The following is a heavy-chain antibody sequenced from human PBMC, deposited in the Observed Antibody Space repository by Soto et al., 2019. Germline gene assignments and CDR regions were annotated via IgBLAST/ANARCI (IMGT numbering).Heavy chain of an antibody. Sequence: QVQLVQSGAEVKKPGASVRVSCKASGYSFTDYHIHWVRQAPGPGLEWLGRINPKSGGTSTAQKFQGWVTMTRDRSISTVYMELTRLISDDTAVYFCARGHSTDCSNGVCSFFYNHEMDVWGQGTTVTVSS. CDR3: ARGHSTDCSNGVCSFFYNHEMDV. CDR2: INPKSGGT. J-gene: IGHJ6*02. V-gene: IGHV1-2*04. D-gene: IGHD2-8*01. CDR1: GYSFTDYH.